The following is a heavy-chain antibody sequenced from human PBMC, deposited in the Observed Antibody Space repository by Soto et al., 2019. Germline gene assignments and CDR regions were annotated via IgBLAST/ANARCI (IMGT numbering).Heavy chain of an antibody. CDR1: GGTFSTFA. CDR3: ARSDYDFWSVPPRGQYYYDYGMDG. J-gene: IGHJ6*01. CDR2: VIPAFRTP. Sequence: QVRLVQSGAEVKMPGSSVKVSCKASGGTFSTFAITWMRQGPGQRLEWMGGVIPAFRTPNHAQKFQDRLTISADESTTTAYMELSRLRSEDTAVYYCARSDYDFWSVPPRGQYYYDYGMDGWGEGTTVTVSS. D-gene: IGHD3-3*01. V-gene: IGHV1-69*01.